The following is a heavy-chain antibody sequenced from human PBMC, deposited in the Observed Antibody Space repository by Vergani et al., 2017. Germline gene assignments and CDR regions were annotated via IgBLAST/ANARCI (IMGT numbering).Heavy chain of an antibody. CDR3: ARASRAEGGSVPDK. CDR1: NDSVSNTFYY. V-gene: IGHV4-39*07. Sequence: QVQLQESGPGLVKPSETLSLTCTVSNDSVSNTFYYWGWIRQTPGKGLEWIGSIYYSGSTYYNPSLESRVTMSVDTSKSQFSLKLSSVTAADTAVYYCARASRAEGGSVPDKWGQGTLVTVSS. CDR2: IYYSGST. D-gene: IGHD6-13*01. J-gene: IGHJ4*02.